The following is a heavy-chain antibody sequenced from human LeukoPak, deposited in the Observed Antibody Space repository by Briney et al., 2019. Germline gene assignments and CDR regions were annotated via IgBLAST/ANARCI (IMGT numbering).Heavy chain of an antibody. CDR3: ARVMNSGSYSSYYFDY. V-gene: IGHV1-69*04. D-gene: IGHD1-26*01. CDR2: IIPVLGIA. Sequence: SVKVSCKASGGTFSSYAISWVRQAPGQGLEWMGRIIPVLGIANYAQKFQGRVTITADKSTSTAYMELSSLRSEDTAVYYCARVMNSGSYSSYYFDYWGQGTLVTVSS. CDR1: GGTFSSYA. J-gene: IGHJ4*02.